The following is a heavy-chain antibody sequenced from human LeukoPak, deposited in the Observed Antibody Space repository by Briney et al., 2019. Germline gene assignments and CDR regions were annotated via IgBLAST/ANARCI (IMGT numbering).Heavy chain of an antibody. V-gene: IGHV4-34*01. J-gene: IGHJ4*02. Sequence: PSETLSLTCGIYGGSFSWYYWSWIRQPPGKGLEWIGEIHPSGSTNFNPSLKSRASISVDTSKNQFSLELTSVTAADTAVYYCARGVEYSSSSGLGYWGQGTLVTVSS. CDR1: GGSFSWYY. D-gene: IGHD6-6*01. CDR2: IHPSGST. CDR3: ARGVEYSSSSGLGY.